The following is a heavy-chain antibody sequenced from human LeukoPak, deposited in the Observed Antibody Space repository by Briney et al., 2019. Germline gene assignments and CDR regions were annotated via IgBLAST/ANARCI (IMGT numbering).Heavy chain of an antibody. CDR1: GYTFTSYG. D-gene: IGHD3-16*02. Sequence: GASVKVSCKASGYTFTSYGISWVRPAPGQGLEWMGWISAYNGNTNYAQKLQGRVTMTTDTSTSTAYMELRSLRSDDTAVYYCAIDSITFGGVIVTLWGQGTMVTVSS. CDR2: ISAYNGNT. V-gene: IGHV1-18*04. J-gene: IGHJ3*01. CDR3: AIDSITFGGVIVTL.